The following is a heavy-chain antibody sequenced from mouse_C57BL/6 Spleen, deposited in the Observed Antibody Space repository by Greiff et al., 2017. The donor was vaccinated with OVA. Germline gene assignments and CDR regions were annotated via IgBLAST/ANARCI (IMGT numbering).Heavy chain of an antibody. CDR3: ARDGYYGFAY. D-gene: IGHD2-3*01. J-gene: IGHJ3*01. CDR1: GYSITSGYY. Sequence: EVKLQESGPGLVKPSQSLSLTCSVTGYSITSGYYWNWIRQFPGNKLEWMGYISYDGSNNYNPSLKNRISFTRDTSKNQFFLKLNSVTTEDTATYYCARDGYYGFAYWGQGTLVTVSA. V-gene: IGHV3-6*01. CDR2: ISYDGSN.